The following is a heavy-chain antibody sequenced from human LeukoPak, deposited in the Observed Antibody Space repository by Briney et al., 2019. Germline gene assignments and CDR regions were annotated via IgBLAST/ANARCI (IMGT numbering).Heavy chain of an antibody. CDR3: ATAGDSGYDLGY. Sequence: ASVKVSCKVSGHTLTELSMHWVRQAPGKGLEGMGGFDPEDGETIYAQKFQGRVTMTEDTSTDTAYMELSSLRSEDTAVYYCATAGDSGYDLGYWGQGTLVTVSS. CDR1: GHTLTELS. CDR2: FDPEDGET. V-gene: IGHV1-24*01. J-gene: IGHJ4*02. D-gene: IGHD5-12*01.